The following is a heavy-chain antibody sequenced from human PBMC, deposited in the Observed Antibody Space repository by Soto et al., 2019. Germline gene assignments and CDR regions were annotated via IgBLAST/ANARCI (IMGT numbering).Heavy chain of an antibody. J-gene: IGHJ4*02. CDR2: ISDGSRST. V-gene: IGHV3-23*01. Sequence: PGGSLRLCCAASGFTFSSYAMSWVRQAPGKGLEWVSTISDGSRSTYYTDSVKGRFTISRENSKNTLYLQMNSLRAEDTAIYYCAKGRGPRGNSESFFDSWGQGTLVTVSS. CDR1: GFTFSSYA. D-gene: IGHD2-21*02. CDR3: AKGRGPRGNSESFFDS.